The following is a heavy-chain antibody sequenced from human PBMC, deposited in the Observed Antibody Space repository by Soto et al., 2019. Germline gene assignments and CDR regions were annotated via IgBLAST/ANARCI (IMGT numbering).Heavy chain of an antibody. V-gene: IGHV4-59*08. CDR2: IYYSGST. J-gene: IGHJ4*02. D-gene: IGHD2-15*01. CDR3: ARHPLYCSGGSCYFGFDY. CDR1: GGSISSYY. Sequence: SETLSLTCTVSGGSISSYYWSWIRQPPGKGLEWIGYIYYSGSTNYNPSLKSRVTISVDTSKNQFSLKLSSVTAADTAVYYCARHPLYCSGGSCYFGFDYWGQGTLVTVSS.